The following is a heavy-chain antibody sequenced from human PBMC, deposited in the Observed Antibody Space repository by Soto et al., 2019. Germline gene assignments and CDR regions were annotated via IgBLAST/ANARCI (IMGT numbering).Heavy chain of an antibody. D-gene: IGHD4-17*01. Sequence: QVQLEQSGAEVKKAGSSVKVSCKAFGGSVNSHAISWVRQAPGQGLEWMGGIIPMFGTPTYAQKFQAGVTISAEESTSTVYLDLSSLRSEGPAVYYCARSRNVAEFNDYGGNYHGFDIWGQGTMVTVSS. CDR2: IIPMFGTP. J-gene: IGHJ3*02. V-gene: IGHV1-69*01. CDR1: GGSVNSHA. CDR3: ARSRNVAEFNDYGGNYHGFDI.